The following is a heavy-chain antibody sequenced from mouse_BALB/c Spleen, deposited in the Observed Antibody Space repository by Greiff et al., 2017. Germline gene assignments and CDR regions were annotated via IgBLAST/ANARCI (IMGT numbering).Heavy chain of an antibody. CDR3: ARRTGTGSYWYFDD. Sequence: EVQLVESGGGLVKPGGSLKLSCAASGFTFSSYAMSWVRQTPEKRLEWVATISSGGSYTYYPDSVKGRFTISRDNAKNTLYLQMSSLRSEDTAMYYCARRTGTGSYWYFDDWGAGTTVTVSS. CDR2: ISSGGSYT. V-gene: IGHV5-9-3*01. D-gene: IGHD4-1*01. J-gene: IGHJ1*01. CDR1: GFTFSSYA.